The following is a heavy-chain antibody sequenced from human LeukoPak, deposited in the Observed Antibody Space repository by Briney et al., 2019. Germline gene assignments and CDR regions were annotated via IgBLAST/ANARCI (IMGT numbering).Heavy chain of an antibody. Sequence: SETLSLTCTVSGGSISSYYWSWIRQPPGKGLEWIGYIYYSGSTNYNPSLKSRVTISVDTSKNQFSLKLRSVTAADTAVYFCARFPYFEGLDYWGQGTQVIVSS. CDR2: IYYSGST. D-gene: IGHD3-9*01. CDR3: ARFPYFEGLDY. CDR1: GGSISSYY. V-gene: IGHV4-59*12. J-gene: IGHJ4*02.